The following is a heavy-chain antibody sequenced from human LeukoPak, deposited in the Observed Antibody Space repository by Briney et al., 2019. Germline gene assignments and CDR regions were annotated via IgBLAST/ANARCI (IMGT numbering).Heavy chain of an antibody. V-gene: IGHV6-1*01. CDR2: TYYRSKWYN. CDR3: TRDQGGRTLYAFDI. CDR1: GDSVSTNSAA. D-gene: IGHD1-14*01. Sequence: SQTLSLTCAISGDSVSTNSAAWNWIRQSPSRGLEWLGRTYYRSKWYNDYAISVKSRITINPDTSKNQFSLQLNSVTPEDTAVYYCTRDQGGRTLYAFDIWGQGTMVTVSS. J-gene: IGHJ3*02.